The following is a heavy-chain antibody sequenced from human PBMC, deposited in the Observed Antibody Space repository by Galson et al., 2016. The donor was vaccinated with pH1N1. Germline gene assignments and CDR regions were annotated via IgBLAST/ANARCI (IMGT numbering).Heavy chain of an antibody. D-gene: IGHD2-2*01. CDR1: GFTFSDSY. J-gene: IGHJ5*02. Sequence: LSCAASGFTFSDSYMSWIRQAPGKGLEFVSYINSGGSSTYYADSVKGRFTISRDNAKNSPYLQMSSLRAEDTAVYYCARVPGVAGPWGWFDPWGHGTLVTVSS. V-gene: IGHV3-11*04. CDR3: ARVPGVAGPWGWFDP. CDR2: INSGGSST.